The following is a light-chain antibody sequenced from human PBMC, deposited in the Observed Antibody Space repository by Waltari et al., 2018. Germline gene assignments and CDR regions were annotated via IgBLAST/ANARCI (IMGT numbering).Light chain of an antibody. J-gene: IGLJ2*01. CDR1: TRSGNTFGS. CDR2: DGT. Sequence: SALTQPASVSDSPGRTVTPSCTKSTRSGNTFGSVQWYQHHPGQAPQLLIFDGTNRPPAVSVRFSATESPNTASLTISDLQTEDEAHYYCASYLPAGIVVFGGGTRLNVL. V-gene: IGLV2-14*01. CDR3: ASYLPAGIVV.